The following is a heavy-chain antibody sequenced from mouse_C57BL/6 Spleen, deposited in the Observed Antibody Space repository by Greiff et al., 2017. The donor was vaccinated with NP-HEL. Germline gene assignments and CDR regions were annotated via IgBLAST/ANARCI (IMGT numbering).Heavy chain of an antibody. V-gene: IGHV1-22*01. CDR1: GYTFTDYN. Sequence: EVQLQESGPELVKPGASVKMSCKASGYTFTDYNMHWVKQSHGKSLEWIGYINPNNGGTSYNQKFKGKATLTVNKSSSTAYMELRSLTSEDSAVYYCARWGTTVVVHWYFDVWGTGTTVTVSS. CDR3: ARWGTTVVVHWYFDV. D-gene: IGHD1-1*01. CDR2: INPNNGGT. J-gene: IGHJ1*03.